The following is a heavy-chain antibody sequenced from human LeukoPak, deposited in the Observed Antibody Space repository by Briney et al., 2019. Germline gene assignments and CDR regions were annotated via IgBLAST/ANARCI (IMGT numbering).Heavy chain of an antibody. J-gene: IGHJ5*02. D-gene: IGHD4-11*01. CDR2: ISAYNGNT. CDR1: GYTFTSYG. Sequence: ASVKVSCKASGYTFTSYGISWVRQAPGQGLEWMGWISAYNGNTNYAQKLQGRVTMTTDTSTSTAYMELRSLRSDDTAVYYCARSHSNYVEIWFDPWGQGTLVTVSS. CDR3: ARSHSNYVEIWFDP. V-gene: IGHV1-18*01.